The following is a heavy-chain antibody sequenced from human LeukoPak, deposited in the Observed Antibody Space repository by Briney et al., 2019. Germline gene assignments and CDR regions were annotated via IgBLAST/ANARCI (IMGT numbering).Heavy chain of an antibody. J-gene: IGHJ6*03. D-gene: IGHD1-26*01. CDR2: IYYSGST. Sequence: PSETLSLICTVSGGSISSYYWSWIRQPPGKGLEWIGYIYYSGSTNYNPSLKSRVTISVDTSKNQFSLKLSSVTAAGTAVYYCARDSGGYLRYYYYYMDVWGKGTTVTVSS. CDR3: ARDSGGYLRYYYYYMDV. CDR1: GGSISSYY. V-gene: IGHV4-59*01.